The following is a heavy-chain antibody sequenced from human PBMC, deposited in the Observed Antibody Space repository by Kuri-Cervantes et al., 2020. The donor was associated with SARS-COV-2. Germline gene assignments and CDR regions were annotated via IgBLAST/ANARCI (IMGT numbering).Heavy chain of an antibody. Sequence: SETLSLTCAVSGYSISSGYYWGWIRQPPGKGLEWIGSIYHSGSTYYNPSLKSRVTISVDTSKNQFSLKLSSVTAADTAVYYCAMTVHDFWSGEFDYWGQGTLVTVSS. CDR1: GYSISSGYY. CDR3: AMTVHDFWSGEFDY. CDR2: IYHSGST. J-gene: IGHJ4*02. V-gene: IGHV4-38-2*01. D-gene: IGHD3-3*01.